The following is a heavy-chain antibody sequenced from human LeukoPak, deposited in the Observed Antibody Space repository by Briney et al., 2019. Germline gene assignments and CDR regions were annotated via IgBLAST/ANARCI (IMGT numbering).Heavy chain of an antibody. CDR2: IYYSGST. J-gene: IGHJ4*02. Sequence: SETLSLTCTVSGGSVSSGSYYWSWIRQPPGKGLEWIGYIYYSGSTNYNPSLKSRVTISEYTSKNQFSLKLSSVTAADTAVYYCASYTTTPTYYDFWSGYYTSDYWGQGTLVTVSS. D-gene: IGHD3-3*01. V-gene: IGHV4-61*01. CDR3: ASYTTTPTYYDFWSGYYTSDY. CDR1: GGSVSSGSYY.